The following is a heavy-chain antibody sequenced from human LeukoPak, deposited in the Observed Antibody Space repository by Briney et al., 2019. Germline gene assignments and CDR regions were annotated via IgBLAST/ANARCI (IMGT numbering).Heavy chain of an antibody. CDR1: GFTFSSYA. CDR2: ISGSGGST. V-gene: IGHV3-23*01. Sequence: GGSLRLSCAASGFTFSSYAMSWVRQAPGKGLEWVSAISGSGGSTYYADSVKGRFTISRDNAKNSLYLQMNSLRAEDTAVYYCAELGITMIGGVWGKGTTVTISS. J-gene: IGHJ6*04. D-gene: IGHD3-10*02. CDR3: AELGITMIGGV.